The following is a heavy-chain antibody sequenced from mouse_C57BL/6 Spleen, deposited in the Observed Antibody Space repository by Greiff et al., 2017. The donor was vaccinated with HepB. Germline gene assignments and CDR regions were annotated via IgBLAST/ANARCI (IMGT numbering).Heavy chain of an antibody. CDR2: IYPGSGST. V-gene: IGHV1-55*01. Sequence: VKLQQPGAELVKPGASVKMSCKASGYTFTSYWITWVKQRPGQGLEWIGDIYPGSGSTNYNEKFKSKATLTVDTSSSTAYMQRSSLTSEDSAVYYCTRGLPAPFAYWGQGTLVTVSA. CDR1: GYTFTSYW. J-gene: IGHJ3*01. CDR3: TRGLPAPFAY. D-gene: IGHD2-10*01.